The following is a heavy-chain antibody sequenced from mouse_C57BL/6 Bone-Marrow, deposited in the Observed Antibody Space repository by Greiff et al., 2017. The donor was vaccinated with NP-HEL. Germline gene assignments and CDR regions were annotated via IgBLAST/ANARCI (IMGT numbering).Heavy chain of an antibody. CDR2: INPNNGGT. CDR1: GYTFTDYN. J-gene: IGHJ1*03. D-gene: IGHD1-1*01. Sequence: VQLQQSGPELVKPGASVKIPCKASGYTFTDYNMDWVKQSHGKSLEWIGDINPNNGGTIYNQKFKGKATLTVDKSSSTAYMELRSLTSEDTAVYYCAREGLYYGSSFYWYFDVWGTGTTVTVSS. V-gene: IGHV1-18*01. CDR3: AREGLYYGSSFYWYFDV.